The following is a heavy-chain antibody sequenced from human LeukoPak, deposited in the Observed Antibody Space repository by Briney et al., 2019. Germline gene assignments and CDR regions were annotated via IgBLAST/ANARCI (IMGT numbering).Heavy chain of an antibody. J-gene: IGHJ4*02. CDR1: GFMFTAHD. Sequence: GGSLRLSCGASGFMFTAHDMHWVRQAPGKGLEWVAFIRYDGSNKYYADSVKGRFTISRDNSKNTLYLQMNSLRAEHTAVYYCAKDAVRYDSSGYYYGYWGQGTLVTVSS. D-gene: IGHD3-22*01. CDR2: IRYDGSNK. V-gene: IGHV3-30*02. CDR3: AKDAVRYDSSGYYYGY.